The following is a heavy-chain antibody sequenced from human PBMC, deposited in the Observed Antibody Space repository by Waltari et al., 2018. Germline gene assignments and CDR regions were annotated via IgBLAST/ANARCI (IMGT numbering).Heavy chain of an antibody. CDR1: GGSISSYY. Sequence: QVQLQESGPGLVKPSETLSITCTVPGGSISSYYWSWIRQPPGKGLEWIGYIYYSGSTNYNPSLKSRVTISVDTSKNQFSLKLSSVTAADTAVYYCAKLRYSSGWLDYWGQGTLVTVSS. V-gene: IGHV4-59*01. J-gene: IGHJ4*02. D-gene: IGHD6-19*01. CDR3: AKLRYSSGWLDY. CDR2: IYYSGST.